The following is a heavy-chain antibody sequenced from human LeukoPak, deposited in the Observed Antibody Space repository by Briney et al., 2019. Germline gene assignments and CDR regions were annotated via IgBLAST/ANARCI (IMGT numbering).Heavy chain of an antibody. CDR3: AKDSRVTWRYNWFDP. D-gene: IGHD4-17*01. V-gene: IGHV3-23*01. J-gene: IGHJ5*02. CDR2: ISGSGGST. Sequence: GGSLRLSCAASGFTFSSYAMSWVRQARGKGLEWVSAISGSGGSTYYADSVKGRFTISRDNSKNTLYLQMDSLSGEDTAVYYCAKDSRVTWRYNWFDPWGQGTLVTVSS. CDR1: GFTFSSYA.